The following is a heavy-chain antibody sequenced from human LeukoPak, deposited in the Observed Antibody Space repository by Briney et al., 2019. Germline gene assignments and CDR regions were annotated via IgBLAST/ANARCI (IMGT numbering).Heavy chain of an antibody. CDR2: ISWNSGSI. CDR3: AKVDYGSGRDY. D-gene: IGHD3-10*01. Sequence: GGSLRLSCAASGFTFDDYAMHWVRQAPGKGLEWVSGISWNSGSIGYADSVKARFTISRDNAKNSLYLQMNSLRAEDTALYYCAKVDYGSGRDYWGQGTLVTVSS. V-gene: IGHV3-9*01. J-gene: IGHJ4*02. CDR1: GFTFDDYA.